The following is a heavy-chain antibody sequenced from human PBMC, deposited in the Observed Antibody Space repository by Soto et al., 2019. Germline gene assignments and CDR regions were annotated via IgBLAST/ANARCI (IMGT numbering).Heavy chain of an antibody. CDR3: ARESSNVIDY. CDR1: GFTFSTYW. J-gene: IGHJ4*02. D-gene: IGHD2-21*01. V-gene: IGHV3-74*01. Sequence: EVQLVESGGGLVQPGGSLRLSCAASGFTFSTYWMHWVRQAPGKGLVWVSRIKTDGSSTTYADSVNGRFTISRGNAKNTLDLKMNSLRAEATAVYYCARESSNVIDYWGQGSLVTVSS. CDR2: IKTDGSST.